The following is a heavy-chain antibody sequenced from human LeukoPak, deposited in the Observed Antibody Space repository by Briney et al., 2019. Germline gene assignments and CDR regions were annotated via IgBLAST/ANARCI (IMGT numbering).Heavy chain of an antibody. CDR1: GGSFSGYY. V-gene: IGHV4-34*01. J-gene: IGHJ4*02. D-gene: IGHD6-19*01. Sequence: SETLSLTCAVYGGSFSGYYWSWIRQPPGKGLEWIGEINHSGSTNYNPSLKSRVTISEDTSKNQFSLKLSSVTAADTAVYYCARERYSSGAWPGDYFDYWGQGTLVTVSS. CDR2: INHSGST. CDR3: ARERYSSGAWPGDYFDY.